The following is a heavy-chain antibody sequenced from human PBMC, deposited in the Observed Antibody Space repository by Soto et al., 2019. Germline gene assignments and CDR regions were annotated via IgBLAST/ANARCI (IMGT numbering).Heavy chain of an antibody. J-gene: IGHJ6*03. D-gene: IGHD6-19*01. CDR3: ARLHSSGSYYYYMDV. CDR2: INWNGGST. CDR1: GFAVADYG. Sequence: AGGSLRLSCAASGFAVADYGMSWVRQAPGKGLEWVSGINWNGGSTGYADSVKGRFTISRDNAKNSLYLQMNSLRAEDTALYHCARLHSSGSYYYYMDVWGKGTTVTVSS. V-gene: IGHV3-20*01.